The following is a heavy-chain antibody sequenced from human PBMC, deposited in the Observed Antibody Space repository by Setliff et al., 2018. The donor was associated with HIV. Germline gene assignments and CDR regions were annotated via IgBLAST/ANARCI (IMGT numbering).Heavy chain of an antibody. CDR3: ARGRGSY. D-gene: IGHD1-26*01. V-gene: IGHV4-61*09. J-gene: IGHJ4*02. CDR1: GDSISSGSYY. CDR2: IFTSGST. Sequence: SETLSLTCAVSGDSISSGSYYWSWIRQPAGEGLEWIGHIFTSGSTNYNPSLKSRVSISLETSKNQFSLKLSSVTAADTAMYYCARGRGSYWGQGTLVTVSS.